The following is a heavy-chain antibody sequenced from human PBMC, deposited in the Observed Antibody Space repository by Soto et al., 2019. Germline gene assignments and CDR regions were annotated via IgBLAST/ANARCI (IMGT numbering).Heavy chain of an antibody. J-gene: IGHJ4*02. CDR1: GYTFTSYY. D-gene: IGHD2-8*02. CDR2: INPGGGGT. V-gene: IGHV1-46*01. CDR3: TILLASFDQ. Sequence: QVQLVQSGAEVKKPGASVRVSCKTSGYTFTSYYVHWVRQAPGQGLEWMGIINPGGGGTTYAQTFQGRLTLTRDTSTSTVYMEMISLRSEDPAVYYCTILLASFDQWGQGTLVTVSS.